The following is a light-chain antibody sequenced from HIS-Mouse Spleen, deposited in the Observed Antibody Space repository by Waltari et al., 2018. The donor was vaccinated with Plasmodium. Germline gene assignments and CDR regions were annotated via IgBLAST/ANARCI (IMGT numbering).Light chain of an antibody. CDR3: CSYAGSSTNWV. Sequence: QSALTQPASVSGSPGQSITISCTGPSSAVGGYNLVSCYQQHPGKAPKLMIYEGSKRPSGVSNRFSGSKSGNTASLTISGLQAEDEADYYCCSYAGSSTNWVFGGGTKLTVL. CDR2: EGS. CDR1: SSAVGGYNL. J-gene: IGLJ3*02. V-gene: IGLV2-23*01.